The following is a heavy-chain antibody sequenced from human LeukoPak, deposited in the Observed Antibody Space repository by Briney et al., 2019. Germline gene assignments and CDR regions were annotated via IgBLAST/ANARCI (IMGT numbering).Heavy chain of an antibody. V-gene: IGHV4-34*01. CDR1: GGSFSGYY. CDR3: ARGGAYYDFWSGYSLYNWFDP. Sequence: NPSETLSLTCAVYGGSFSGYYWSWIRQPPGKGLEWIGEINHSGSTNYNPSLKSRVTISVDTSKNQFSLKLSSVTAADTAVYYCARGGAYYDFWSGYSLYNWFDPWGQGTLVTVSS. D-gene: IGHD3-3*01. J-gene: IGHJ5*02. CDR2: INHSGST.